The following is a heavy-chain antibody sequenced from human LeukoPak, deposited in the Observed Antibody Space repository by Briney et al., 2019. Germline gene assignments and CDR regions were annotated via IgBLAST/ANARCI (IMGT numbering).Heavy chain of an antibody. CDR1: GGSISSSNW. CDR3: ARHCGGDCYGAFDI. D-gene: IGHD2-21*02. Sequence: SETLSLTCAVSGGSISSSNWWSWVRQPPGKGLEWIGEIYHSGSTNYNPSLKSRVTISVDRSKNQFSLKLSSVTAADTAVYYCARHCGGDCYGAFDIWGQGTMVTVSS. V-gene: IGHV4-4*02. CDR2: IYHSGST. J-gene: IGHJ3*02.